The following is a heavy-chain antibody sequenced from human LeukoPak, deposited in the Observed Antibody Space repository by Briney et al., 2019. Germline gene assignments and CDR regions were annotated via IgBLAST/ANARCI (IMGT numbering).Heavy chain of an antibody. D-gene: IGHD3-3*01. CDR2: ISGDVQTT. Sequence: GGSLRLSCEASGFTFSTHAMNWIRQTPGKELEWLSVISGDVQTTTYASSVKGRFTISRDNSKNTLYLEMNSLRVEDTAIYYCAKDGYYSSANHFARLHFDLWGRGTRVTVSS. CDR1: GFTFSTHA. J-gene: IGHJ2*01. V-gene: IGHV3-23*01. CDR3: AKDGYYSSANHFARLHFDL.